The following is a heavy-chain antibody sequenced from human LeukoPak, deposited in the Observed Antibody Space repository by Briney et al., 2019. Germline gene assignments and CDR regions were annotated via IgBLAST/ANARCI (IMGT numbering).Heavy chain of an antibody. J-gene: IGHJ2*01. CDR1: GFTVSTNY. Sequence: PGGSLRLSCAASGFTVSTNYMSWVRQAPGKGLEWVSVIYRDGDTYYADSVKGRFTISRDSSKNILYLQMNSLRAEDTAVYYCARDVFDRGLQWYFDLWGGGTVITVSS. CDR2: IYRDGDT. V-gene: IGHV3-53*01. D-gene: IGHD3-16*01. CDR3: ARDVFDRGLQWYFDL.